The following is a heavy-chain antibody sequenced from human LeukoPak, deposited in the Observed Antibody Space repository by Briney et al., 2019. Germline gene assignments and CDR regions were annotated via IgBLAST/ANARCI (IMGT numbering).Heavy chain of an antibody. Sequence: SVKVSCKASGGTFSSYAISWVRQAPGQGLEWMGGIIPIFGTANYAQKFQGRVTITADESTSTAYMELSSLRSEDTAVYYCASGYSYGKWGYYYYYGMDVWGQGTTVTVSS. J-gene: IGHJ6*02. CDR1: GGTFSSYA. CDR3: ASGYSYGKWGYYYYYGMDV. V-gene: IGHV1-69*13. CDR2: IIPIFGTA. D-gene: IGHD5-18*01.